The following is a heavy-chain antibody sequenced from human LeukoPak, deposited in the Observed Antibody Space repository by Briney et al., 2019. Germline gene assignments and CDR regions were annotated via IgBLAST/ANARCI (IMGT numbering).Heavy chain of an antibody. CDR3: ARALRGSYPYYYGMDV. CDR2: INPNSGGT. D-gene: IGHD1-26*01. J-gene: IGHJ6*02. Sequence: ASVKVSCKASGYTFTGYYMHWVRQAPGQGLEWMGSINPNSGGTNYAQKFQGWVTMTRDTSISTAYMELSRLRSDDTAVYYCARALRGSYPYYYGMDVWGQGTTVTVSS. V-gene: IGHV1-2*04. CDR1: GYTFTGYY.